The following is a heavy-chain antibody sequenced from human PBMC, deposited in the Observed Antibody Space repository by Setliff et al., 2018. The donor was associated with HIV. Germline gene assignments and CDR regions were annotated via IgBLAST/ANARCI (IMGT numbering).Heavy chain of an antibody. V-gene: IGHV4-34*01. CDR3: AREGEPTASYYFDY. Sequence: PSETLSLTCAVYGGSFSGYYWSWIRQPPGKGLEWIGEINHSGRTNYNPSLKSRVTISVDTSKNKFSLKLSSVTAADTAVYYCAREGEPTASYYFDYWGQGTLVTVSS. CDR2: INHSGRT. J-gene: IGHJ4*02. CDR1: GGSFSGYY. D-gene: IGHD1-1*01.